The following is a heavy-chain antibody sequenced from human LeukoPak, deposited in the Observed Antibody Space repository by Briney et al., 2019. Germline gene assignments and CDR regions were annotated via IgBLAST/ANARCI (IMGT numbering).Heavy chain of an antibody. J-gene: IGHJ5*02. Sequence: ASVKVSCKASGYTFTDYYMHWVRQAPGQGLEWMGWINPNSGGTSYAQKFQGRITMSRDTSTSTVYMELSSLRSEDTAFYYCATDHSMANTAWWFDPWGQGTLVTVSS. CDR3: ATDHSMANTAWWFDP. CDR2: INPNSGGT. V-gene: IGHV1-2*02. D-gene: IGHD5-24*01. CDR1: GYTFTDYY.